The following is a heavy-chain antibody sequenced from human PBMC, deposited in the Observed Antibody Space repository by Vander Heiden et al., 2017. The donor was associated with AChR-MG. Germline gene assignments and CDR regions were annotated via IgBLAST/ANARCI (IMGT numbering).Heavy chain of an antibody. CDR2: IYYSGST. CDR1: GGSVSSGSYY. CDR3: ARVLTIFGVVT. Sequence: QVQLQESGPGLVKPSETLSLTCTVSGGSVSSGSYYWSWIRQPPGKGLEWIGYIYYSGSTNYNPSLKSRVTISVDTSKNQFSLKLSSVTAADTAVYYCARVLTIFGVVTWGQGTLVTVSS. D-gene: IGHD3-3*01. V-gene: IGHV4-61*01. J-gene: IGHJ5*02.